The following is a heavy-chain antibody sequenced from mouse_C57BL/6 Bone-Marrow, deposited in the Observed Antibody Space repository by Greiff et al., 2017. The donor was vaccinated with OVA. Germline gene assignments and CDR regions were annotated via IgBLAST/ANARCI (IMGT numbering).Heavy chain of an antibody. CDR2: IYPGDGDT. Sequence: VKLQESGPELVKPGASVKISCKASGYAFSSSWMNWVKQRPGKGLEWIGRIYPGDGDTNYNGKFKGKATLTADKSSSTAYMQLSSLTSEDSAVYFCARYDGYWGQGTLVTVSA. CDR1: GYAFSSSW. V-gene: IGHV1-82*01. CDR3: ARYDGY. J-gene: IGHJ3*02. D-gene: IGHD2-3*01.